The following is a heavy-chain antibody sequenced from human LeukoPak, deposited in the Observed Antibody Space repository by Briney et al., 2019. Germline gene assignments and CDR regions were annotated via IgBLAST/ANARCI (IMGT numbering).Heavy chain of an antibody. CDR1: GFTFSSYS. V-gene: IGHV3-48*01. CDR3: ARDSSAVDTAMVRGWFDP. J-gene: IGHJ5*02. CDR2: ISSSSTI. D-gene: IGHD5-18*01. Sequence: PGGSLRLSCAASGFTFSSYSMNWVRQAPGKGLEWVSYISSSSTIYYADSVKGRFTISRDNAKNSLYLQMNSLRAEDTAVYYCARDSSAVDTAMVRGWFDPWGQGTLVTVSS.